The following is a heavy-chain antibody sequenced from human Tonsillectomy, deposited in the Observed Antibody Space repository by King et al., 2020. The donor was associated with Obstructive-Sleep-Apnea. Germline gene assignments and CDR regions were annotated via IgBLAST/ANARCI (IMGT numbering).Heavy chain of an antibody. D-gene: IGHD4-17*01. CDR2: IKSQGGGGTA. Sequence: VQLVESGGSLVKPGGSLRLSCAASGFPFNDAWMSWVRQAPGKGLEWVGRIKSQGGGGTADYAAPVQGSFTISRDDSKNTLYLQMNSLKTEDTAVYYCTWMTTVATIDYWGKGILVTVSS. CDR1: GFPFNDAW. CDR3: TWMTTVATIDY. J-gene: IGHJ4*02. V-gene: IGHV3-15*01.